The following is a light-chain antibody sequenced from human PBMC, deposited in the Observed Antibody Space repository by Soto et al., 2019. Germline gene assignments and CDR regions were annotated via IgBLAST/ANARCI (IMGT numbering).Light chain of an antibody. CDR1: QGISSY. V-gene: IGKV1-9*01. CDR3: QQHNSSPPNT. CDR2: AAS. J-gene: IGKJ2*01. Sequence: DIQLTQSPSFLSASVGDRVTITCRASQGISSYFAWYQQKPGKAPKLLIYAASTLQSAVLSRFSGSGSVTEFTLTISSLQAEDFATYYCQQHNSSPPNTFGQGTKVEIK.